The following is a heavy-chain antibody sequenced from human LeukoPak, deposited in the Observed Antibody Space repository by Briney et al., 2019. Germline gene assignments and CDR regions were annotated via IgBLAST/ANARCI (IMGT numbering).Heavy chain of an antibody. Sequence: GASVKVSCKVSGYTLTELSMHWVRQAPGKGLEWMGGFDPVDGETIYAQKFQGRVTMTEDTSTDTAYMELSSLRSEDTAVYYCATAPWGGIAVSHEARALDAFDIWGQGTMVTVSS. CDR2: FDPVDGET. CDR3: ATAPWGGIAVSHEARALDAFDI. J-gene: IGHJ3*02. D-gene: IGHD6-19*01. V-gene: IGHV1-24*01. CDR1: GYTLTELS.